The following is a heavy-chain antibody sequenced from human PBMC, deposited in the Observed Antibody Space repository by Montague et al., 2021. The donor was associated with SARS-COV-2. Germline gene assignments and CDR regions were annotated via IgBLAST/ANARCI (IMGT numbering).Heavy chain of an antibody. CDR2: INHSGST. J-gene: IGHJ4*02. CDR1: GGSFSGYY. V-gene: IGHV4-34*01. CDR3: ARQLRYYDWRADY. D-gene: IGHD3-9*01. Sequence: SETLSLTCAVYGGSFSGYYWNWIRQPPGKGLEWIGEINHSGSTNYNLSLKSRVTMSVDTSKNQFSLKLSSVTAADTAVYYCARQLRYYDWRADYWGQGTLVSVSS.